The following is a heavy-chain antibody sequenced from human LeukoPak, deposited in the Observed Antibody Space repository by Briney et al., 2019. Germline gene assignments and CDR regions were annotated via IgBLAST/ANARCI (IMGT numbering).Heavy chain of an antibody. Sequence: GGSLRLSCAASGFTFSSYGMSWVRQAPGKGLEWVSAISGSGGSTYYADSVKGRFTISRDNSKNTLYLQMNSLRAEDTAVYYCAKSNCGGDCYSEDPIYYFDYWGQGTLVTVSS. CDR3: AKSNCGGDCYSEDPIYYFDY. J-gene: IGHJ4*02. CDR2: ISGSGGST. V-gene: IGHV3-23*01. D-gene: IGHD2-21*02. CDR1: GFTFSSYG.